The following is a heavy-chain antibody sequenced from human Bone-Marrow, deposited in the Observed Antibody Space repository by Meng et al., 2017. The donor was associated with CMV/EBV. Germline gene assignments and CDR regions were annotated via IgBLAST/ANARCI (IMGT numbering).Heavy chain of an antibody. Sequence: GGSLRLSCAASGFTFSSYAMHWVRQAPGQGLEWMGWINPNSGGTNYAQKFQGRVTMTRDTSISTAYMELSRLRSDDTAVYYCARQAGYCSSTSCYLVAHGMDVWGQGTTVTVSS. CDR3: ARQAGYCSSTSCYLVAHGMDV. D-gene: IGHD2-2*01. J-gene: IGHJ6*02. CDR2: INPNSGGT. V-gene: IGHV1-2*02. CDR1: GFTFSSYA.